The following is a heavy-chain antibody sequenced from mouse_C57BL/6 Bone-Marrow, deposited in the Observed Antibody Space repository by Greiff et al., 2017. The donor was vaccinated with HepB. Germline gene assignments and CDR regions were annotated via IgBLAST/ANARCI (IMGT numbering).Heavy chain of an antibody. Sequence: EVKLMESGGGLVQPGGSLKLSCAASGFTFSDYGMAWVRQAPRKGPEWVAFISNLAYSIYYADTVTGRFTISRENAKNTLYLEMSSLRSEDTAMYYCASYYSNSGWFAYWGQGTLVTVSA. CDR1: GFTFSDYG. D-gene: IGHD2-5*01. V-gene: IGHV5-15*01. J-gene: IGHJ3*01. CDR2: ISNLAYSI. CDR3: ASYYSNSGWFAY.